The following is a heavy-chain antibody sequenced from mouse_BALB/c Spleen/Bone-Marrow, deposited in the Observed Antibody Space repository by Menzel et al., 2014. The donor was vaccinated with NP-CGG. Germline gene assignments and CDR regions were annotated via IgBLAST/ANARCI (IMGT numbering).Heavy chain of an antibody. D-gene: IGHD2-14*01. CDR2: INPYNDGT. J-gene: IGHJ4*01. Sequence: VQLQQPGSELVKPGASVKMSCKASGYTFTSYVMHWVKQKPGQGLEWIGYINPYNDGTKYNEKFKGKATLTSDKSSSTAYMELSSLTSEDSAVYYCASPYYRYDALDYWGQGTSVTVSS. CDR3: ASPYYRYDALDY. V-gene: IGHV1-14*01. CDR1: GYTFTSYV.